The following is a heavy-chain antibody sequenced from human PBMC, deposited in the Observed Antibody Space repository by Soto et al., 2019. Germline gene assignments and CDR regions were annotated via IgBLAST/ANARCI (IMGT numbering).Heavy chain of an antibody. CDR1: GGAISTYY. D-gene: IGHD3-3*01. CDR3: ARGQRFSDWFDP. V-gene: IGHV4-4*07. Sequence: QVHLQESGPGLVKPSETLSLTCTVSGGAISTYYWTWIRQPAGKGLEWIGRIYSSGSTKYNPSLPSRVTMSLDTSNNQFSLRLTSVTAADTAVYYCARGQRFSDWFDPWGQGTLVTVSS. CDR2: IYSSGST. J-gene: IGHJ5*02.